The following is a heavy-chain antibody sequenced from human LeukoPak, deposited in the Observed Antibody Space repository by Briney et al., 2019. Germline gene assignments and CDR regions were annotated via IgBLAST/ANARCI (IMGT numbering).Heavy chain of an antibody. D-gene: IGHD1-14*01. CDR2: INHSGST. CDR1: GGSFSGYY. J-gene: IGHJ5*02. V-gene: IGHV4-34*01. Sequence: SETLSLTCAVCGGSFSGYYWSWIRQPPGKGLEWIGEINHSGSTNYNPSLTSRVTISVDTSKNQFSLKLSSVTAADTAVYYCARGIWYHPNWFDPWGQGTLVTVSS. CDR3: ARGIWYHPNWFDP.